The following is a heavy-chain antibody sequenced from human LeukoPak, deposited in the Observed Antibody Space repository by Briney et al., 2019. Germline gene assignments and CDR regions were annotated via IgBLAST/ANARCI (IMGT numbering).Heavy chain of an antibody. CDR2: INSDGSST. Sequence: GGSLRLSCAASGFTFSSYWMHWVRHAPGKGLVWVSRINSDGSSTSYADSVKGRFTISRDNTKNTLYLQMNSLRAEDTAVYYCARDYGSGTYYYYGMDVWGQGTTVTVS. J-gene: IGHJ6*02. CDR3: ARDYGSGTYYYYGMDV. CDR1: GFTFSSYW. V-gene: IGHV3-74*01. D-gene: IGHD3-10*01.